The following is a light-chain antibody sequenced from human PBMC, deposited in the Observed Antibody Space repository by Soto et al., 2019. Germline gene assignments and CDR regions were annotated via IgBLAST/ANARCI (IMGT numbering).Light chain of an antibody. J-gene: IGKJ1*01. Sequence: QLTQSPSSLSASVGDRVTITCRASQGISTYLAWYQQKQGKXXKXXIYAASSLQSGVPSRFSGSRYETAGTITISSLQPEDFATYACQQSYNTTWTFGQGTKVDIK. V-gene: IGKV1-39*01. CDR3: QQSYNTTWT. CDR1: QGISTY. CDR2: AAS.